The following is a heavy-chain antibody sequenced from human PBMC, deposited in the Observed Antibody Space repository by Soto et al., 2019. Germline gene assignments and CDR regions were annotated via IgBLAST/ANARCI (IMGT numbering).Heavy chain of an antibody. CDR3: AMADCSGGSCYPPYYYMDV. J-gene: IGHJ6*03. CDR1: GGSISSYY. Sequence: SETLSLTCTVSGGSISSYYWSWIRQPPGKGLEWIGYIYYSGSTNYNPSLKSRVTISVDTSKNRFSLKLSSVTAADTAVYYCAMADCSGGSCYPPYYYMDVWGKGTTVTVSS. V-gene: IGHV4-59*01. D-gene: IGHD2-15*01. CDR2: IYYSGST.